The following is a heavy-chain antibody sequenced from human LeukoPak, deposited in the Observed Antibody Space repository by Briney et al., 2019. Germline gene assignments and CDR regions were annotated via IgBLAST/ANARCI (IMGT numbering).Heavy chain of an antibody. Sequence: PSETLSLTCTVSGGSISSGGYYWSWIRQPPGKGLEWIGNIYYSGSTNYNPSLKSRVTISVDTSKNQFSLKLSSVTAADTAVYYCARGGYSYGHWGQGTLVTVSS. D-gene: IGHD5-18*01. CDR1: GGSISSGGYY. J-gene: IGHJ4*02. CDR3: ARGGYSYGH. V-gene: IGHV4-61*08. CDR2: IYYSGST.